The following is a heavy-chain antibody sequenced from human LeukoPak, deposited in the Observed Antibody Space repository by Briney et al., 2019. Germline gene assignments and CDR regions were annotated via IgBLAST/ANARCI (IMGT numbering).Heavy chain of an antibody. V-gene: IGHV4-61*01. J-gene: IGHJ4*02. CDR3: ARMAYYYDSDGYSQLDY. CDR1: VVSVSSGTYY. CDR2: IYTSGST. D-gene: IGHD3-22*01. Sequence: PSETLSLTCTVSVVSVSSGTYYWTWIRQPPGKGLEWIGNIYTSGSTNYSPSLKSRLTISLDTSKNQFSLKLSSVTAADTAVYYCARMAYYYDSDGYSQLDYWGQGTLVTVSS.